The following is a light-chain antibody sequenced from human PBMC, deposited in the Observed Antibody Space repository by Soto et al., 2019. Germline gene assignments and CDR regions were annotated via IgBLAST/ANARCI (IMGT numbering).Light chain of an antibody. CDR3: QQFRILIT. V-gene: IGKV1-13*02. CDR1: QDIANA. J-gene: IGKJ5*01. CDR2: DAS. Sequence: ALQLTQSPSSLSASVGDRVTFTCRASQDIANALAWYQLKPGKPPKLLIYDASRLPRGVPSRFSGGGSGAEYTLTISSLQPEDFATYYCQQFRILITFGQGTRLEI.